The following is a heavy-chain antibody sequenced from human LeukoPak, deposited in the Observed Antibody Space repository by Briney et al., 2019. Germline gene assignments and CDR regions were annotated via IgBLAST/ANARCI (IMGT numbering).Heavy chain of an antibody. CDR3: ARGHNSTLPD. J-gene: IGHJ4*02. D-gene: IGHD1-20*01. Sequence: GGSLRLSCAASGFTFSSYNMYWVRQAPGQGVEWVSSLSGGSDHIYYADPVKGRFTISRDNAKNSLYLQMNSLRAEDTAVYYCARGHNSTLPDWGQGSLVTVSS. V-gene: IGHV3-21*01. CDR1: GFTFSSYN. CDR2: LSGGSDHI.